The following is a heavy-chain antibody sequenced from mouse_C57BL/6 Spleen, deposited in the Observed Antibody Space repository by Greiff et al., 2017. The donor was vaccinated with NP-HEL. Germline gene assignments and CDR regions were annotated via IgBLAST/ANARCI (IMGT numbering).Heavy chain of an antibody. CDR2: IDPSDSYT. Sequence: VQLQQPGAELVRPGTSVKLSCKASGYTFTSYWMHWVKQRPGQGLEWIGVIDPSDSYTNYNQKFKGKATLTVDTSSSTAYMQLSSLTSEDSAVYYCAGDGTTNFDVWGTGTTGTVSS. CDR3: AGDGTTNFDV. CDR1: GYTFTSYW. D-gene: IGHD2-1*01. V-gene: IGHV1-59*01. J-gene: IGHJ1*03.